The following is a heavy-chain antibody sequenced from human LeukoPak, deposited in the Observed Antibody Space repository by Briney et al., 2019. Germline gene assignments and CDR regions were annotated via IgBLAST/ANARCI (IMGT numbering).Heavy chain of an antibody. V-gene: IGHV3-23*01. D-gene: IGHD1-26*01. J-gene: IGHJ4*02. CDR3: AKALVGATTFDY. CDR1: GFTFSSYG. CDR2: ITGSGGST. Sequence: GGSLRLSCAASGFTFSSYGMSWVRQAPGKGLEWVSAITGSGGSTYYADSVKGRFTISRDNSKNTLYLQMNSLRAEDTAVYYCAKALVGATTFDYWGQGTLVTVSS.